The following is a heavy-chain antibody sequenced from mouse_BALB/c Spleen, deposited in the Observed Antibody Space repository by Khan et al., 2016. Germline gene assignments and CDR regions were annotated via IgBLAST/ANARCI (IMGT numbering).Heavy chain of an antibody. J-gene: IGHJ4*01. V-gene: IGHV3-1*02. D-gene: IGHD2-2*01. CDR2: IHYSGST. CDR3: AGYGYSAIDC. Sequence: EVQLQESGSDLATPSQSLPLTCTVTGYSITSGYSWHWIRQFPGNKLELLGHIHYSGSTNYNPSFKSRISITRDTSKNQFFLQLNSVTTEDTATYYCAGYGYSAIDCWGRGTSGTVSS. CDR1: GYSITSGYS.